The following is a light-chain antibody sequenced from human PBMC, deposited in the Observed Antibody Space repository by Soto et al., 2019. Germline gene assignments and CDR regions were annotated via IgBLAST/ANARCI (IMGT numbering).Light chain of an antibody. Sequence: QSVLTQPPSVSAAPGQKVIISCSGSSSNIESNLVSWYQQLPGTAPKLLIFDNYKRPSGIPDRFSGSKSGTSATLGITGLQTGDEADYYCVAWDTSLTTTVLFGGGTKLTVL. CDR3: VAWDTSLTTTVL. J-gene: IGLJ2*01. CDR1: SSNIESNL. V-gene: IGLV1-51*01. CDR2: DNY.